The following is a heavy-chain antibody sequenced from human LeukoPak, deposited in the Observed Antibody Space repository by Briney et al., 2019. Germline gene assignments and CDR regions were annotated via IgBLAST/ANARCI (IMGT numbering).Heavy chain of an antibody. CDR3: ARSDGYGLVGI. CDR2: IYTSGST. D-gene: IGHD3-10*01. J-gene: IGHJ3*02. V-gene: IGHV4-61*02. Sequence: SETLSLTCTVSGGSISSGGYYWSWIRQPAGKGLEWIGRIYTSGSTNYNPSLKSRVTMSVDTSKNQFSLKLSSVTAADTAVYYCARSDGYGLVGIWGQGTMVTVSS. CDR1: GGSISSGGYY.